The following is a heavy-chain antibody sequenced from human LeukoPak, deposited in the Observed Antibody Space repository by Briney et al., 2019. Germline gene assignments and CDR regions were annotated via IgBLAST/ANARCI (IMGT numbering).Heavy chain of an antibody. CDR3: ARDLEYCNSTSCPFDY. D-gene: IGHD2-2*01. CDR1: GGSFSGYY. Sequence: PSETLSLTCAVYGGSFSGYYWSWIRQPPGKGLEWIGETNPSVSTNYNPSLKSRVTISVDTSKNQFTLKLNSVTAADTAVYYCARDLEYCNSTSCPFDYWGQGTLVTVSS. V-gene: IGHV4-34*01. J-gene: IGHJ4*02. CDR2: TNPSVST.